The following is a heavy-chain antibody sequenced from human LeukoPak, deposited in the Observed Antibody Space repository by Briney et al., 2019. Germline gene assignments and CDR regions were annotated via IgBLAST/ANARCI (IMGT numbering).Heavy chain of an antibody. V-gene: IGHV1-2*06. Sequence: ASVKVSCKASGYTFTGYYMHWVRQAPGQGLEWMGRINPNSGGTNYAQKFQGRVTMTRDTSTSTAYMELSRLRSDDTAVYYCASRYSGSFLPSDYYYYGMDVWGQGTTVTVSS. CDR2: INPNSGGT. CDR1: GYTFTGYY. CDR3: ASRYSGSFLPSDYYYYGMDV. D-gene: IGHD1-26*01. J-gene: IGHJ6*02.